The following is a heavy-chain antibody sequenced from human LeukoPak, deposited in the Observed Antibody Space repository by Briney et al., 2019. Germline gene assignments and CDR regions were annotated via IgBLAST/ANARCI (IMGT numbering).Heavy chain of an antibody. CDR3: ARGPNGYYFDY. V-gene: IGHV4-34*01. CDR2: INHSGST. J-gene: IGHJ4*02. Sequence: SETLSLTCAVYGGSFSGYYWSWIRQPPGKGLEWIGEINHSGSTNYNPSLKSRVTISVDTSKNQFSLKLSSVTAADTAVYYCARGPNGYYFDYWGQGTLVTVSS. D-gene: IGHD1-26*01. CDR1: GGSFSGYY.